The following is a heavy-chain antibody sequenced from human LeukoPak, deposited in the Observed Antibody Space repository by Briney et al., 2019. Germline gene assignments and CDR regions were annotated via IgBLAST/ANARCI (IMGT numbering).Heavy chain of an antibody. CDR1: GGSFSGYY. Sequence: SETLSLTCAVYGGSFSGYYWSWIRQPPGKGLEWIGEINHSGSTNYNPSLKSRVTISGDTSKNQFSLKLSSVTAADTAVYYCARGFRGPNFDYWGQGTLVTVSS. J-gene: IGHJ4*02. D-gene: IGHD3-10*01. V-gene: IGHV4-34*01. CDR2: INHSGST. CDR3: ARGFRGPNFDY.